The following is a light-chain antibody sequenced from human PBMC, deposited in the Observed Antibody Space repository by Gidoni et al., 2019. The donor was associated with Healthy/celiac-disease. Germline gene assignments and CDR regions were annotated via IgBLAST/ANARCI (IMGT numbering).Light chain of an antibody. CDR3: QSADSSGTYVV. J-gene: IGLJ2*01. CDR2: KDS. Sequence: SYELTQPPSVSVSPGQTHRITCSGDALPKQYAYWSQQKPGQAPVLVIYKDSERPSGIPERCSGSSAGTTVTLTISGVQAEDEADYYCQSADSSGTYVVFGGGTKLTVL. V-gene: IGLV3-25*03. CDR1: ALPKQY.